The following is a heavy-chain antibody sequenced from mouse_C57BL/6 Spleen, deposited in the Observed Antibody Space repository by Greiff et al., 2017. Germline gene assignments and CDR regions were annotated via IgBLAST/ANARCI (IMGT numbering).Heavy chain of an antibody. D-gene: IGHD4-1*01. Sequence: QVQLKQPGAELVMPGASVKLSCKASGYTFTSYWMHWVKQRPGQGLEWIGEIDPSDSYTNYNQKFKGKSTLTVDKSSSTAYMQLSSLTSEDSAVYYCARKGLGGGLDYWGQGTTLTVSS. CDR2: IDPSDSYT. J-gene: IGHJ2*01. CDR3: ARKGLGGGLDY. CDR1: GYTFTSYW. V-gene: IGHV1-69*01.